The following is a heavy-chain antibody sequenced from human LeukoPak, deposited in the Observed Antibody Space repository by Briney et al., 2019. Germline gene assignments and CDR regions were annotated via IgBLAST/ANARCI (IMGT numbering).Heavy chain of an antibody. V-gene: IGHV3-53*01. D-gene: IGHD4-17*01. CDR2: IHTSGDT. J-gene: IGHJ5*02. CDR1: GLIGSHNY. CDR3: IVFGDSNH. Sequence: PGGSLRLSCAASGLIGSHNYVSWVRQAPGKGLEWVSAIHTSGDTCYADSVKGRFTISRDTSKNTLYLQINGLRVEDTAVYYCIVFGDSNHWGQGTLVTVSS.